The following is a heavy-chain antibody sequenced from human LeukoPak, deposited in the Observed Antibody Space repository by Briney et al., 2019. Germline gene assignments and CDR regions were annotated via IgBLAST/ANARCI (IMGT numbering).Heavy chain of an antibody. CDR3: ARSGGDYVGWFDP. CDR2: IYYSGST. Sequence: KSSQTLSLTCTVSGGSISSGDYYWSWIRQPPGKGLEWIGYIYYSGSTYYNPSLKSRVTISVDTSKNQFSLKLSSVTAADTAVYYCARSGGDYVGWFDPWGQGTLVTVSS. V-gene: IGHV4-30-4*01. J-gene: IGHJ5*02. D-gene: IGHD4-17*01. CDR1: GGSISSGDYY.